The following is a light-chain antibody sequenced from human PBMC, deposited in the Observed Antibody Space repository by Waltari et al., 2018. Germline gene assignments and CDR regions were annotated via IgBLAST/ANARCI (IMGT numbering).Light chain of an antibody. CDR1: SSDVGGYNY. CDR2: EVT. V-gene: IGLV2-8*01. CDR3: SSYAGSNTVV. Sequence: QPALTQPPSASGSPGPSVTIPCTGTSSDVGGYNYVPWYQQHPGTAPKLMIYEVTTRPSGVPDRFSGSKSGNTASLTVSELQSEDEADYYCSSYAGSNTVVFGGGTKLTVL. J-gene: IGLJ2*01.